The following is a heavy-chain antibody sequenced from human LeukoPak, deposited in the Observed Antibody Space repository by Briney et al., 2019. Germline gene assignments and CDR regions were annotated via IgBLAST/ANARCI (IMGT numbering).Heavy chain of an antibody. V-gene: IGHV3-21*01. CDR1: GFTFSSYS. J-gene: IGHJ4*02. CDR3: AKEGGDWGEGYFDY. D-gene: IGHD3-16*01. CDR2: ISSSSSYI. Sequence: KTGGSLRLSCAASGFTFSSYSMNWVRQAPGKGLEWVSSISSSSSYIYYADSVKGRFTISRDNAKNSLYLQMNSLRAEDTAVYYCAKEGGDWGEGYFDYWGQGTLVTVSS.